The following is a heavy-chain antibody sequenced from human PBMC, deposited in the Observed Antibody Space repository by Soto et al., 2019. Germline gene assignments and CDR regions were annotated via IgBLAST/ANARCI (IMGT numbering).Heavy chain of an antibody. CDR1: GYTFTSYG. CDR2: ISAYNGNT. V-gene: IGHV1-18*01. CDR3: ARDDVYSSSWYGRIFDY. J-gene: IGHJ4*02. D-gene: IGHD6-13*01. Sequence: QVQLVQSGAEVKKPGASVKVSCKASGYTFTSYGISWVRQAPGQGREWMGWISAYNGNTNYAQKLQGRVTMTTDTSTSTAYMELRSLRSDDTAVYYCARDDVYSSSWYGRIFDYWGQGTLVTVSS.